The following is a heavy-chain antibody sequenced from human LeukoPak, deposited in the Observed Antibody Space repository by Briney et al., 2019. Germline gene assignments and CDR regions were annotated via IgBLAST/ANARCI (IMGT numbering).Heavy chain of an antibody. CDR2: ICGSGGSK. J-gene: IGHJ4*02. Sequence: GGSLRLSCAASGFTLSSSAMSWVRPAPGKGLEWVSAICGSGGSKYYADSVNGRFTISRDNSKNTLYLQMNSLRAEDTAVYYCAKGATADFWSGYFFYFDYWGQGTLVTVCS. CDR1: GFTLSSSA. CDR3: AKGATADFWSGYFFYFDY. D-gene: IGHD3-3*01. V-gene: IGHV3-23*01.